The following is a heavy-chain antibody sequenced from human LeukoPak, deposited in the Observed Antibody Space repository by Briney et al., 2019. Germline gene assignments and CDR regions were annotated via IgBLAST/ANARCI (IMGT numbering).Heavy chain of an antibody. D-gene: IGHD6-19*01. CDR1: GFTFSISA. Sequence: GGSLRLSCAAPGFTFSISAMYWVRQAPGKGLEWVAAISYYADSVKGRFTASRDNSKNTLYLQLDSLRAEDPALYYCARNTKSYSSGRLDYWGQGTLVTVSS. V-gene: IGHV3-30*04. CDR2: ISY. CDR3: ARNTKSYSSGRLDY. J-gene: IGHJ4*02.